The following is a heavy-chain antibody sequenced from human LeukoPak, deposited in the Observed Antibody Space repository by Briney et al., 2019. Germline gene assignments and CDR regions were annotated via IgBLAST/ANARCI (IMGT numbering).Heavy chain of an antibody. D-gene: IGHD6-19*01. CDR2: IYYSGST. Sequence: SETLSLTCTVSGGSISSYYWSWIRQPPGKGLEWIGYIYYSGSTNYNPSLKSRVTISVDRSKNQFSLKLSSVTAADTAVYYCARSTLRWLVPDYWGQGTLVTVSS. CDR3: ARSTLRWLVPDY. CDR1: GGSISSYY. V-gene: IGHV4-59*12. J-gene: IGHJ4*02.